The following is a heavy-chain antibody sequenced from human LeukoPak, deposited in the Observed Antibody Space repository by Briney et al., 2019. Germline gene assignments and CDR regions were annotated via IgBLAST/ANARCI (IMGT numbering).Heavy chain of an antibody. CDR2: ISYDGSNH. CDR3: AREDDFWRSYYYHGMDV. CDR1: GFTFSIYA. Sequence: GRSLRLSCAASGFTFSIYAMHCGREAPGKGLEWVAVISYDGSNHYYAAFVKGRFPLTRDHSQNTLYLQTNSLSADDNAVYYCAREDDFWRSYYYHGMDVWGQGTTVPVSS. J-gene: IGHJ6*02. V-gene: IGHV3-30-3*01. D-gene: IGHD3-3*01.